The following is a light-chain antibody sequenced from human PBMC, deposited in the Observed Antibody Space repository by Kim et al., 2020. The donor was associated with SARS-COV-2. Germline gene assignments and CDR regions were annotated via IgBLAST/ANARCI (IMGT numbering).Light chain of an antibody. CDR3: ASYTSSNTWV. J-gene: IGLJ3*02. Sequence: QSALTQPASVSGSPGQSITISCTGTSSDVGGYNYVSWYQQHPGKAPKLMIYDVTKRPSGVSNRFSGSKSANTASLTISGLQAEDEADYYCASYTSSNTWVFGGGNKLTVL. V-gene: IGLV2-14*03. CDR1: SSDVGGYNY. CDR2: DVT.